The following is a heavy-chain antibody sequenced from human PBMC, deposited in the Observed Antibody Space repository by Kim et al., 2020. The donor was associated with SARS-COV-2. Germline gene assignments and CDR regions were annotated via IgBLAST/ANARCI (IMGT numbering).Heavy chain of an antibody. D-gene: IGHD5-12*01. CDR1: GGSISSSSYY. Sequence: SETLSLTCTVSGGSISSSSYYWGWIRQPPGKGLEWIGSIYYSGSTYYNPSLKSRVTISVDTSKNQFSLKLSSVTAADTAVYYCGCGYDPVVWYWGQGTLVTVSS. CDR2: IYYSGST. V-gene: IGHV4-39*01. CDR3: GCGYDPVVWY. J-gene: IGHJ4*02.